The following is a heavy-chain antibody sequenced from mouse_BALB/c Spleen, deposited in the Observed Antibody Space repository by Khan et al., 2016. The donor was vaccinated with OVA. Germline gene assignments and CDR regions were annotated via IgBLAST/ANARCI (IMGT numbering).Heavy chain of an antibody. J-gene: IGHJ2*01. D-gene: IGHD1-2*01. Sequence: VQLKQSGPGLVTPSQSLSLTCTITGYSITSGYVWNWLRQFPGNKLEWMGYISYSGTTNYNPSLKSLIFITRDTSKNQFFLQLNSVTTEDTATYYCARTARIKYWGQGTTLTVSS. CDR2: ISYSGTT. CDR1: GYSITSGYV. CDR3: ARTARIKY. V-gene: IGHV3-2*02.